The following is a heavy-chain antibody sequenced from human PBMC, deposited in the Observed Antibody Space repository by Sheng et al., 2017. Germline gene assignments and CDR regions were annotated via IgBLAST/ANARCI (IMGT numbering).Heavy chain of an antibody. CDR3: ASTHGYTYGYQLDS. Sequence: EVLLLESGGGLVQPGGSLRLSCAASTLSFSTDIMFWVRQTPGRGLEWVSVIDAYGHTTIYADSVKGRFTISRDNSKKTVYLQMNSLTVEDTAVYYCASTHGYTYGYQLDSWGQGTLVTVSS. CDR2: IDAYGHTT. J-gene: IGHJ4*02. D-gene: IGHD5-18*01. CDR1: TLSFSTDI. V-gene: IGHV3-23*01.